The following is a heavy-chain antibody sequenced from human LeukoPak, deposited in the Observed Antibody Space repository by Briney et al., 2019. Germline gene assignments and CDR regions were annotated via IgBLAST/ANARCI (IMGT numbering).Heavy chain of an antibody. V-gene: IGHV4-61*02. CDR2: IYSPGTN. CDR3: ARGIGTSYESSRDAFDI. D-gene: IGHD3-22*01. J-gene: IGHJ3*02. CDR1: AGSINSDDYY. Sequence: SSETLSLTCTVSAGSINSDDYYWSWIRQPGGKGLEWIGRIYSPGTNYNYNPSLKSRVTISIYTSKNQFSLKLTSVTAGDTAVYYCARGIGTSYESSRDAFDIWGQGTMVTVSS.